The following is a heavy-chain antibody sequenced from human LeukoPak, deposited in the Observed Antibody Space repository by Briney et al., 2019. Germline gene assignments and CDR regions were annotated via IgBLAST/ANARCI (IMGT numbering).Heavy chain of an antibody. CDR2: IHYSGRI. J-gene: IGHJ4*02. CDR3: SRSTDAYKCGNS. CDR1: GGSFSGYY. V-gene: IGHV4-34*01. D-gene: IGHD5-24*01. Sequence: SETLSLTCAVYGGSFSGYYWTWIRQPPGKGLEWIGEIHYSGRINYNPPLKSRVTISADTSNNHFSLKMNSVTAADTAVYYCSRSTDAYKCGNSWGQGTLVTVSS.